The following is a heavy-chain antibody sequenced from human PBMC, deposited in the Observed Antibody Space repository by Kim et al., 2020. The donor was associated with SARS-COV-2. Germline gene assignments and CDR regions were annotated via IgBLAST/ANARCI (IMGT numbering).Heavy chain of an antibody. V-gene: IGHV3-21*01. D-gene: IGHD2-21*01. J-gene: IGHJ4*02. CDR2: ISTSSTYI. CDR1: GFTFSGYG. Sequence: GGSLRLSCAASGFTFSGYGMNWVRQAPGKGLEWVSYISTSSTYIYYADSMRGRFTISRDNAKNSLYLQMNSLRAEDTAVYYCAAEPRGDDTIDYWGQGTLVTVSS. CDR3: AAEPRGDDTIDY.